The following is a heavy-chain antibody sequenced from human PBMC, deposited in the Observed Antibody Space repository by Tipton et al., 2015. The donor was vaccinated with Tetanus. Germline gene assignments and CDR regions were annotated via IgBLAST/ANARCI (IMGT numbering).Heavy chain of an antibody. J-gene: IGHJ6*02. CDR1: GDSISRGSYT. D-gene: IGHD6-13*01. CDR2: IIHSGST. Sequence: TLSLTCTVSGDSISRGSYTWSWIRQRPGKGLEWIGYIIHSGSTSYNPSLKSRVTISLDRSKNQFSLSLRSLTAADTAVYFCSRARVSADAQQPGVYFFYDYGMGVWGHGSTVTVSS. CDR3: SRARVSADAQQPGVYFFYDYGMGV. V-gene: IGHV4-30-2*01.